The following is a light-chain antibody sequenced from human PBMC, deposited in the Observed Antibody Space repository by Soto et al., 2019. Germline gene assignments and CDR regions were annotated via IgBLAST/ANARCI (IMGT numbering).Light chain of an antibody. V-gene: IGKV1-6*01. CDR2: AAS. CDR1: QDIRNE. Sequence: AIQMTPSPSSLSASIGDRVTITCRASQDIRNELGWYHQRPGKAPKLLINAASSLQSGVPSRFSGSGSGTDFTLTISSLQPEDFGTYYCLQDFTYPWTFGQGTKVDIK. J-gene: IGKJ1*01. CDR3: LQDFTYPWT.